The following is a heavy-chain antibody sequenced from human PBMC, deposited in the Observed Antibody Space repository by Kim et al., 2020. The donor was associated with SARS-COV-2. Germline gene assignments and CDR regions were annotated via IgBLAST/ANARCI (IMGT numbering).Heavy chain of an antibody. D-gene: IGHD6-13*01. Sequence: AQTFQGRVTITADESTSTAYMELSSLRSEDTAVYYCARDPGGAAAGTFDYWGQGTLVTVSS. J-gene: IGHJ4*02. V-gene: IGHV1-69*01. CDR3: ARDPGGAAAGTFDY.